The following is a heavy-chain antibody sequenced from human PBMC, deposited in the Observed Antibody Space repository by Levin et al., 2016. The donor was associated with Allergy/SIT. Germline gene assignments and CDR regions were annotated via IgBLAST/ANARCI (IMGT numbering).Heavy chain of an antibody. CDR1: GFTFSSYA. CDR3: ARLPHTYCGGDCGVFDV. D-gene: IGHD2-21*02. J-gene: IGHJ3*01. V-gene: IGHV3-23*01. CDR2: ISTSGYT. Sequence: GESLKISCAASGFTFSSYAMSWVRQAPGKGLEWVTAISTSGYTFYSPSLSSRVTVSIDTSKNQFSLTLTTFTAADTAVYYCARLPHTYCGGDCGVFDVWGQGTMVAVSP.